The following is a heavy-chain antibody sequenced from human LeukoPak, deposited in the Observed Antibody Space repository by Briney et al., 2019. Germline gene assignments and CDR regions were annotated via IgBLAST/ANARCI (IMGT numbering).Heavy chain of an antibody. D-gene: IGHD6-19*01. CDR1: GFTFSSYA. V-gene: IGHV3-30*18. CDR2: ISYNGVNE. CDR3: AKVRWDNSGWYYLDS. J-gene: IGHJ4*02. Sequence: GGTLRLSCSASGFTFSSYAMSWVRRAPGKGLEWMAVISYNGVNEYYADSVKGRFTISRDNSKNTLLLQMNSLRAEDTAVYYCAKVRWDNSGWYYLDSWGQGTLVTVSS.